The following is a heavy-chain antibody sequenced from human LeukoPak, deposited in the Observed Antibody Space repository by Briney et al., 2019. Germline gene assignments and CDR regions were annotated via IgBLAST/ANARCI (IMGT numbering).Heavy chain of an antibody. CDR3: ARLPTVTKDDNWFDP. Sequence: GESLKISCKGSGYSFTSYWISWVRQMPGKGLEWMGRIDPSDSYTNYSPSFQGHVTISADKSISTAYLQWSSLKASDTAMYYCARLPTVTKDDNWFDPWGQGTLVTVSS. CDR2: IDPSDSYT. CDR1: GYSFTSYW. J-gene: IGHJ5*02. D-gene: IGHD4-17*01. V-gene: IGHV5-10-1*01.